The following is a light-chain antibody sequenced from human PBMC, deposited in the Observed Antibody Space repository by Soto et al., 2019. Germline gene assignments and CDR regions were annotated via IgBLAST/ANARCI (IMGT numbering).Light chain of an antibody. V-gene: IGKV3-20*01. Sequence: EIVLTQSPGILSLSPGERATLSCRASQSVSSSYLAWYQQKPGQAPRLLIYGASSRATGIPDRFSGSGSGTDFALTISRLEPEDFAVYYCQQYGNSPFTFGPGTKVDI. CDR2: GAS. CDR1: QSVSSSY. CDR3: QQYGNSPFT. J-gene: IGKJ3*01.